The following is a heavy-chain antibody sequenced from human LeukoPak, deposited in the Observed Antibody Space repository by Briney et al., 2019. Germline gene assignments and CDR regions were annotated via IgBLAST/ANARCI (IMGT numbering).Heavy chain of an antibody. D-gene: IGHD6-13*01. J-gene: IGHJ4*02. Sequence: GGSLRLSCAASGFTFRSYEMNWVRQAPGKGLEWVSFISNSGDSIYYADSVKGRFTISRDNAKNTLYLQMNSLRAEDTAVYFCAKDTDPYSSNYIFDYWGQGTLVTVSS. CDR3: AKDTDPYSSNYIFDY. V-gene: IGHV3-48*03. CDR2: ISNSGDSI. CDR1: GFTFRSYE.